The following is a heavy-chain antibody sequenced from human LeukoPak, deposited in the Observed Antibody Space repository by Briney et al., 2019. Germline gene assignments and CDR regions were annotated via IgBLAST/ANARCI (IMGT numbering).Heavy chain of an antibody. D-gene: IGHD6-13*01. Sequence: SETLSLTCAVYGGSFSGYYWSWIRQPPGKGLEWIGEINHSGSTSYNPSLKSRVTISVDTSKNQFSPKLSSVTAADTAVYYCARVGSSWYYYYYYMDVWGKGTTVTVSS. V-gene: IGHV4-34*01. J-gene: IGHJ6*03. CDR2: INHSGST. CDR3: ARVGSSWYYYYYYMDV. CDR1: GGSFSGYY.